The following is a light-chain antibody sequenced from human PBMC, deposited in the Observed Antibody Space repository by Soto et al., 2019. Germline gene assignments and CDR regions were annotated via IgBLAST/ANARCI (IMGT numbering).Light chain of an antibody. CDR1: SSDVGSYDL. Sequence: QSVLTQPASVSGSPGQSITISCTGTSSDVGSYDLVSWYQQHPDKAPKLLLFEVSKRSSGVSIRFSGSKSGNTASLTISGLQPEDEADYYCCSYATPRLFGGGTKLTVL. CDR2: EVS. CDR3: CSYATPRL. V-gene: IGLV2-23*02. J-gene: IGLJ2*01.